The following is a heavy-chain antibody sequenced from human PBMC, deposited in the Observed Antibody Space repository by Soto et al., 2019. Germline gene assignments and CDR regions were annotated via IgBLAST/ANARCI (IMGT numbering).Heavy chain of an antibody. J-gene: IGHJ6*02. Sequence: SSETLSLTCTVSGGSISSYYWSWIRQPPGKGLEWIGYIYYSGSTNYNPSLKSRVTISVDTSKNQFSLKLSSVTAADTAVYYCARDQSHYYYGMDVWGQGTTVTVSS. CDR3: ARDQSHYYYGMDV. V-gene: IGHV4-59*01. CDR2: IYYSGST. CDR1: GGSISSYY.